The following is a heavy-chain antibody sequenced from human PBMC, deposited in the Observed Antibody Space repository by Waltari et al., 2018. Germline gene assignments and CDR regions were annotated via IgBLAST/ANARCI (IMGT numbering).Heavy chain of an antibody. CDR2: IMPSFGTA. D-gene: IGHD6-6*01. Sequence: QVQLVQSGAEVKKPGSSVKVSCKASGGTFSSYAISWVRQAPGQGLEWMGGIMPSFGTANYAQKFQGRVTITADESTSTAYMELSSLRSEDTAVYYCARDFESKYSSSSGRSYYYYYMDVWGKGTTVTVSS. CDR3: ARDFESKYSSSSGRSYYYYYMDV. J-gene: IGHJ6*03. CDR1: GGTFSSYA. V-gene: IGHV1-69*01.